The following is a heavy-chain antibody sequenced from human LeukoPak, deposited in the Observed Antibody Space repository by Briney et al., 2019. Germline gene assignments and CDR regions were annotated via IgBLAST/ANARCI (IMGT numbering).Heavy chain of an antibody. CDR1: GYTFTGYY. CDR3: ARGIVVVVAATYAFDI. Sequence: ASVKVSCKASGYTFTGYYMHWVRQAPGQGLEWMGWINPNSGGTNYVQKFQGRVTMTRDTSISTAYMELSRLRSDDTAVYYCARGIVVVVAATYAFDIWGQGTMVTVSS. J-gene: IGHJ3*02. V-gene: IGHV1-2*02. CDR2: INPNSGGT. D-gene: IGHD2-15*01.